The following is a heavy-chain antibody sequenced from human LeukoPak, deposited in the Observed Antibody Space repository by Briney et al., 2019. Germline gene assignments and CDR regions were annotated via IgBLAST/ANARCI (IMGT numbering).Heavy chain of an antibody. CDR3: AREGDYYDSSGYYYEGGYDY. V-gene: IGHV1-3*01. CDR1: GYTFTSYA. D-gene: IGHD3-22*01. Sequence: ASVKVSCKASGYTFTSYAMHWVRQAPGQRLEWMGWINAGNGNTKYSQKFQGRVTITRDTSASTAYMELSSLRSEDTAVYYCAREGDYYDSSGYYYEGGYDYWGQGTLVTVSS. J-gene: IGHJ4*02. CDR2: INAGNGNT.